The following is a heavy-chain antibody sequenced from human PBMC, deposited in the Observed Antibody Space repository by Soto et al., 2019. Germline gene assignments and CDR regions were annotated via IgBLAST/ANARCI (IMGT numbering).Heavy chain of an antibody. Sequence: SETLSLTCTVSGGSIISGGYYWSWIRQHPGKGLEWIGYIYYSGSTYYNPSLKSRVTISVDTSKNQFSLKLSSMTAPDTAVYYCARAGSFYDSSGSYHDAFDIWGQGTMVTVSS. CDR2: IYYSGST. D-gene: IGHD3-22*01. J-gene: IGHJ3*02. CDR1: GGSIISGGYY. CDR3: ARAGSFYDSSGSYHDAFDI. V-gene: IGHV4-31*03.